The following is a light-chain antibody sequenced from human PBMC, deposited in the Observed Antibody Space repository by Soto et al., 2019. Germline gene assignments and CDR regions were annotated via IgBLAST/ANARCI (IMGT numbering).Light chain of an antibody. CDR2: KAS. Sequence: DIQMTQSPSTLSASVGDRVTITCRASQSISSWLAWYQQKPGKAPKLLIYKASGLESGVPSRFSGSGSGTEFTLSISSLQPDDFASYYCQQYNNYPLTFGGGTKVDMK. CDR1: QSISSW. V-gene: IGKV1-5*03. J-gene: IGKJ4*01. CDR3: QQYNNYPLT.